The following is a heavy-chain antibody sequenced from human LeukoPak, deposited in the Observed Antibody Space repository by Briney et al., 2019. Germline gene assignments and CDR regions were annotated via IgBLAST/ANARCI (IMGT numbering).Heavy chain of an antibody. CDR1: GFTFDDYG. D-gene: IGHD3-9*01. J-gene: IGHJ4*02. V-gene: IGHV3-20*04. Sequence: PGGSLRLSCAASGFTFDDYGMSWVRQAPGKGLEWVSGINWNGGSTGYADSVKGRFAISRDNAKNSLYLQMNSLRAEDTALYYCARASTVLRYFDWLPLFDYWGQGTLVTVSS. CDR3: ARASTVLRYFDWLPLFDY. CDR2: INWNGGST.